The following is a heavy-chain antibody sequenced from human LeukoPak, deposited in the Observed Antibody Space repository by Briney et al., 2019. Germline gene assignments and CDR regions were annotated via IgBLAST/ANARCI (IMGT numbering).Heavy chain of an antibody. J-gene: IGHJ4*02. CDR3: ARGGSIVVALLDY. V-gene: IGHV3-30*02. D-gene: IGHD2-15*01. CDR2: IRYDGSNK. CDR1: GFIFSSYG. Sequence: PGRSLRLSCAASGFIFSSYGMHWVRQAPGKGLEWVAFIRYDGSNKYYADSVKGRFTISRDSSKNTLYLQMNSLRAEDTAVYYCARGGSIVVALLDYWGQGTLVTVSS.